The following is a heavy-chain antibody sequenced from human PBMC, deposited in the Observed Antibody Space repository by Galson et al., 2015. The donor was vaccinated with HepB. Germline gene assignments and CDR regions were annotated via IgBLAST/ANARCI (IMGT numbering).Heavy chain of an antibody. V-gene: IGHV4-59*01. CDR3: ARTTVTTSAIWFDP. CDR1: GGSISSYY. CDR2: IYYSGST. D-gene: IGHD4-17*01. J-gene: IGHJ5*02. Sequence: ETLSLTCTVSGGSISSYYWSWIRQPPGKGLEWIGYIYYSGSTNYNPSLKSRVTISVDTSKNQFSLKLSSVTAADTAVYYCARTTVTTSAIWFDPWGQGTLVTVSS.